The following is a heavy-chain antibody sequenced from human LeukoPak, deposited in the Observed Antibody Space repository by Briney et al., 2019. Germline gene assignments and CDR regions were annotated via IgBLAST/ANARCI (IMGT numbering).Heavy chain of an antibody. D-gene: IGHD3-22*01. Sequence: PSETLSLTCTVSGGSISSYYWSWIRRPPGKGLGWIGYLYYSGSTNYNPSLKSRVTISVDTSKNQFSLKLSSVTAADTAVYYCAAGGYYDSSGYYCVFYPPPQYYYYGMDVWGQGTTVTVSS. CDR2: LYYSGST. V-gene: IGHV4-59*01. CDR1: GGSISSYY. J-gene: IGHJ6*02. CDR3: AAGGYYDSSGYYCVFYPPPQYYYYGMDV.